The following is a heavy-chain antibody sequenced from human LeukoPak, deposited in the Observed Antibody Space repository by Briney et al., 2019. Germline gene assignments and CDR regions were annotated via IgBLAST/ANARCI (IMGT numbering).Heavy chain of an antibody. CDR1: GFTFDDYG. CDR2: INWNGGST. CDR3: ARPTTYSYWYFDL. D-gene: IGHD2-15*01. V-gene: IGHV3-20*04. J-gene: IGHJ2*01. Sequence: GGSLRLSCAASGFTFDDYGMSWVRQAPGKGLEWVSGINWNGGSTGYADSVKGRFTISRDNAKNSLYLQMNSLRAEGTALYYCARPTTYSYWYFDLWGRGTLVPVSS.